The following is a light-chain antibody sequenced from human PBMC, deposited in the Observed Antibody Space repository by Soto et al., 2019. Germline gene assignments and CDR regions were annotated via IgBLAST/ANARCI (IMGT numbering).Light chain of an antibody. Sequence: EVVLTQAPGTLSLSPGDRGALSCSAIDTVTSNFLDWYQQKPGQAPRPLIYAASSRATGIPDRFSGTGSERDFTLTISGLEPEDFAVYYCLKYGRSPGWTFGQGTKVDIK. CDR1: DTVTSNF. CDR2: AAS. J-gene: IGKJ1*01. CDR3: LKYGRSPGWT. V-gene: IGKV3-20*01.